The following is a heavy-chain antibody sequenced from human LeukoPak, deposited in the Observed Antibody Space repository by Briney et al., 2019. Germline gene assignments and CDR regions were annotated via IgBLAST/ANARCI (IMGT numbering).Heavy chain of an antibody. Sequence: GGSLEISWRASGYSFTTYWIGGVRQMPGKGLECLGVIFPAPSHTRYSPSFQGQVTISADKSISTAYLQWSSLKASDPAMYYCASVYSSTSWDYWGQGTLVTVSS. CDR3: ASVYSSTSWDY. D-gene: IGHD6-13*01. CDR1: GYSFTTYW. CDR2: IFPAPSHT. J-gene: IGHJ4*02. V-gene: IGHV5-51*01.